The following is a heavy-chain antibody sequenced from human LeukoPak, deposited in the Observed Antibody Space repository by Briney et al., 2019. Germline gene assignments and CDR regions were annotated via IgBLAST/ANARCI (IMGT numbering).Heavy chain of an antibody. D-gene: IGHD6-13*01. CDR1: GFTFSGYG. CDR2: IWYDGSNK. CDR3: ARDNYGGISWYYFDY. J-gene: IGHJ4*02. V-gene: IGHV3-33*01. Sequence: GRSLRLSCAASGFTFSGYGMHWVRQAPGKGLEWVAVIWYDGSNKYYADSVKGRFTISRDNSKNTLYLQMNSLRAEDTAVYYCARDNYGGISWYYFDYWGQGTLVTVSS.